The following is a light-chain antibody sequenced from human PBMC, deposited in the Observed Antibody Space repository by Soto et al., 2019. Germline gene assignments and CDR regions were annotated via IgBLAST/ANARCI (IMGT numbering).Light chain of an antibody. CDR1: QSVSNDF. Sequence: ELVLTQSPGILSLSPGERATLSCRASQSVSNDFLAWYQQKPGQAPRPLIYGASTRATDVPDRFSGSGSGADFTLSIISLDHEDFAVYYCQQYGSAPPRTFGQGTQVEMK. CDR2: GAS. V-gene: IGKV3-20*01. CDR3: QQYGSAPPRT. J-gene: IGKJ1*01.